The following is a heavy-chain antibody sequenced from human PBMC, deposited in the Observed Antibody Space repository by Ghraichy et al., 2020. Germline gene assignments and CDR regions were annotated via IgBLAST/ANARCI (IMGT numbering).Heavy chain of an antibody. V-gene: IGHV3-11*01. Sequence: GGSLRLSCAASGFTFSDYYMTWIRQAPGKGLEWVSYISSSCATIYYADSVKGRFTISRDNAKNSLYLQMNSLRAEDTAVYYCARRQQLAYGMDVWGQGTTVTVSS. J-gene: IGHJ6*02. CDR1: GFTFSDYY. CDR2: ISSSCATI. CDR3: ARRQQLAYGMDV. D-gene: IGHD6-13*01.